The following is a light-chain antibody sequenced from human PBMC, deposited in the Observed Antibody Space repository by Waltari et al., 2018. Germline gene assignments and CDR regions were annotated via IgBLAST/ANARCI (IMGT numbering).Light chain of an antibody. Sequence: DIQMTQSPSSLSASVGDRVTITCRASQGVRNYLSWYQQKPGKPPKRLIYAASSLESGVPSRFSGSGSVTEFTLIISSLQPEDFAAYFCLQYNSKPFTFGPGTKLDIK. V-gene: IGKV1-17*01. J-gene: IGKJ3*01. CDR3: LQYNSKPFT. CDR2: AAS. CDR1: QGVRNY.